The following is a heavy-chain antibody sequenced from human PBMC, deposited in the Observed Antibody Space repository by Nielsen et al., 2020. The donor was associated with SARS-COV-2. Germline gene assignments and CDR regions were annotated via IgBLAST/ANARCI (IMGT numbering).Heavy chain of an antibody. CDR1: GFTFSSYS. Sequence: GGSLRLSCAASGFTFSSYSMNWVRQAPGKGLEWVSSISSSSSYIYYADSVKGRFTISRDNAKNSLYLQMNSLRAEDTAVYYCARELHDTIFFLSQEQYYFDYWGQGTLVTVSS. V-gene: IGHV3-21*04. CDR3: ARELHDTIFFLSQEQYYFDY. J-gene: IGHJ4*02. D-gene: IGHD3-9*01. CDR2: ISSSSSYI.